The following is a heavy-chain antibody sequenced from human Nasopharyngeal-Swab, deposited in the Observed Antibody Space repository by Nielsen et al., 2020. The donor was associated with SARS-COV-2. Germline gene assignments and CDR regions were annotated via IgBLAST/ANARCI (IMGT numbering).Heavy chain of an antibody. CDR2: INHSGST. CDR1: GGSFSGYY. V-gene: IGHV4-34*01. Sequence: SETLSLTCAVYGGSFSGYYLSWIRQPPGKGLEWIGEINHSGSTNYNPSLKSRVTISVDTSKNQFSLKLSSVTAADTAVYYCARGHNCSGGSCPDYYYGMDVWGQGTTVTVSS. D-gene: IGHD2-15*01. CDR3: ARGHNCSGGSCPDYYYGMDV. J-gene: IGHJ6*02.